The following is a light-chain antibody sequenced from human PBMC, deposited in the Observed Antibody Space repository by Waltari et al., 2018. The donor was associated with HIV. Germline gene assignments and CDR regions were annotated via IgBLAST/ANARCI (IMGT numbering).Light chain of an antibody. CDR2: SAS. CDR3: QQASALPLT. V-gene: IGKV1-39*01. CDR1: HNIATY. J-gene: IGKJ4*01. Sequence: DILMTQSQASLSASLGDRVTMTCRSSHNIATYVNWYQQRPGKPPSLLIYSASTLHIGVPSRFTGAGSGRLFTLTINRLQSEDFASYFCQQASALPLTFGGGTNV.